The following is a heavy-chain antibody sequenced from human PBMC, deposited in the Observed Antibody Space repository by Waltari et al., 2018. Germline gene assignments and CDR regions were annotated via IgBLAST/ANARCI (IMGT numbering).Heavy chain of an antibody. CDR3: VTWGDLGNF. J-gene: IGHJ4*02. CDR2: IKQDGSEI. D-gene: IGHD7-27*01. CDR1: GFPFNNYW. V-gene: IGHV3-7*01. Sequence: EVQLVEFGGGLVQPGGSLSLSCAGPGFPFNNYWMSWLRQAPGKGLEWVAHIKQDGSEIYYVDSVKGRFSISRDNAKKSLYLQMNSLRGDDTAVFYCVTWGDLGNFWGQGTLVTVSA.